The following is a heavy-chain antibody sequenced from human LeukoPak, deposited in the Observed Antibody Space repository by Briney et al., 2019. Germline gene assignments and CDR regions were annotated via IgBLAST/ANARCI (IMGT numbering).Heavy chain of an antibody. D-gene: IGHD3-9*01. CDR2: ISSSSSTI. CDR3: ARDPRTINYDILTGYLDY. J-gene: IGHJ4*02. V-gene: IGHV3-48*01. CDR1: GFTFSSYA. Sequence: PGGSLRLSCAASGFTFSSYAMHWVRQAPGKGLEWVSYISSSSSTIYYADSVKGRFTISRDNAKNSLYLQMNSLRAEDTAVYYCARDPRTINYDILTGYLDYWGQGTLVTVSS.